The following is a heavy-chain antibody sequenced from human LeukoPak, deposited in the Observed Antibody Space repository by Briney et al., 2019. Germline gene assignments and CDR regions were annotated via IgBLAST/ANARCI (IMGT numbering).Heavy chain of an antibody. V-gene: IGHV4-61*02. CDR2: TYTSGST. Sequence: SETLSLTCTVSGGSIRSGSYEWSWIRQPAGKGLEWIGRTYTSGSTNYNPSLKSRVTISVDTSKNQFSLKLSYVTAADTAVYYCAGRTALGYCSGGSCYSDFDYWGQGTLVTVSS. D-gene: IGHD2-15*01. CDR3: AGRTALGYCSGGSCYSDFDY. J-gene: IGHJ4*02. CDR1: GGSIRSGSYE.